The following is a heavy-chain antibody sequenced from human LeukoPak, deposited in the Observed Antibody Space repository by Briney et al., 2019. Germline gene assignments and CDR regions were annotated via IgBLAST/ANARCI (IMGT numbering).Heavy chain of an antibody. CDR2: ISGTGARI. CDR1: GFTFSNYV. J-gene: IGHJ4*02. V-gene: IGHV3-23*01. D-gene: IGHD5-12*01. Sequence: PGGSLRLYCAASGFTFSNYVMSWVRQAPGKGLEWVSAISGTGARIYYADSVKGRFTISRDNTKNSLSLQMNSLRAEDTAVYYCARDRSGYSGYECQAYWGQGTLVTVSS. CDR3: ARDRSGYSGYECQAY.